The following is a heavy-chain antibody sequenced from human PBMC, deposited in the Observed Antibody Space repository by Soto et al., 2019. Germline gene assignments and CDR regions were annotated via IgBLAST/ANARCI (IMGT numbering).Heavy chain of an antibody. Sequence: QLQLQESGPGLVKASETLSLTCSVSGGSISSGPYFWGWIRQSPGKGLEWIGSIYYSGTTSYSPPLKSRVTRSVDTSKNHFSLKLTSVTAADTAVYYCARREAVAGSQFDFWGQGTLVTVSS. V-gene: IGHV4-39*02. CDR2: IYYSGTT. J-gene: IGHJ4*02. CDR1: GGSISSGPYF. D-gene: IGHD6-19*01. CDR3: ARREAVAGSQFDF.